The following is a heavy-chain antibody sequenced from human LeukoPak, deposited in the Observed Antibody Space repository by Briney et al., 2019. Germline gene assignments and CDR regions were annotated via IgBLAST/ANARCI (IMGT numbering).Heavy chain of an antibody. CDR3: ARDHYYDSSGYYPH. V-gene: IGHV3-7*01. CDR2: IKQDGSEK. J-gene: IGHJ4*02. CDR1: GFTFSSYW. Sequence: PGGSLRLSCAASGFTFSSYWMSWVRQAPGKGLEWVANIKQDGSEKYYVDSVKGRFTISRDNAKNSLYLQMNSLRAEDTAVYYCARDHYYDSSGYYPHWGQGTLVTVPS. D-gene: IGHD3-22*01.